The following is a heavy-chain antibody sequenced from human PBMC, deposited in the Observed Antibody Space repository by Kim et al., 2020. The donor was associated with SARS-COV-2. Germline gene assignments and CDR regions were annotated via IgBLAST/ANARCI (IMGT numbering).Heavy chain of an antibody. CDR2: YI. J-gene: IGHJ5*02. CDR3: ARDARGFDP. Sequence: YIYNARSVKDRVTNSKATAKNSLYLQVNSLGAEDTAVYYCARDARGFDPWGQGTLVTVSS. V-gene: IGHV3-21*01.